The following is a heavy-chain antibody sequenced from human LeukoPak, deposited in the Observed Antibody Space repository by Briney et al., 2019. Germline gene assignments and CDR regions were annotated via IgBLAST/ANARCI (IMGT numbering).Heavy chain of an antibody. D-gene: IGHD6-19*01. CDR2: INPNSGGT. V-gene: IGHV1-2*06. Sequence: ASVKVSCKASGYTFTGYYMHWVRQAPGQGLEWMGRINPNSGGTNYAQKFQGRVTMTRVTSISTAYMELSRLRSDDTAVYYCARPEVQWLGQYEYFQHWGQGTLVTVSS. J-gene: IGHJ1*01. CDR3: ARPEVQWLGQYEYFQH. CDR1: GYTFTGYY.